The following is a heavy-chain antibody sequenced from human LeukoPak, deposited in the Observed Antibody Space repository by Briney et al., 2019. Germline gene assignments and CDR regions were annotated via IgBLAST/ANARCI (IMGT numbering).Heavy chain of an antibody. CDR3: ASNSYPPDY. CDR2: IRSKAYGGTT. V-gene: IGHV3-49*04. Sequence: PGGSLRLSCTASGFTFGDYAMSWVRQAPGKGLEWVGFIRSKAYGGTTEYAASVKGRFTISRDDSKSIAYLQMNSLKTEDTAVYYCASNSYPPDYWGQGTLVTVSS. J-gene: IGHJ4*02. CDR1: GFTFGDYA. D-gene: IGHD3-10*01.